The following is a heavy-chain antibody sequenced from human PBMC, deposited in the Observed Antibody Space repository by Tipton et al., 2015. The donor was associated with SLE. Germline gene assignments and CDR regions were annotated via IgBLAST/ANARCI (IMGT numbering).Heavy chain of an antibody. V-gene: IGHV4-39*07. D-gene: IGHD2-15*01. Sequence: TLSFTCTVSGGSISSSSYYWGWIRQPPGKGLEWIGSIYYSGSTYYNPSLKSRVTISVDTSKNQFSLKLSSVTAADTAVYYCARVRSDIVVVVAATYAFDIWGQGTMVTVSS. CDR3: ARVRSDIVVVVAATYAFDI. J-gene: IGHJ3*02. CDR1: GGSISSSSYY. CDR2: IYYSGST.